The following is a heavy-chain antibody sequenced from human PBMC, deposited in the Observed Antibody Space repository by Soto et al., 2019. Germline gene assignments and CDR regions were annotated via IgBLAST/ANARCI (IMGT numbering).Heavy chain of an antibody. CDR3: ARERGGYGLFDS. D-gene: IGHD5-18*01. V-gene: IGHV4-30-2*01. J-gene: IGHJ4*02. Sequence: SETLSLTCTVSGGSISNAAYSWSWIRQPPGKGLEWIGYIYPSGMPFYNPSLRSRVTISIDRSNDQFSLNLKSVAAADTAVYYCARERGGYGLFDSWGRGTLVTVSS. CDR1: GGSISNAAYS. CDR2: IYPSGMP.